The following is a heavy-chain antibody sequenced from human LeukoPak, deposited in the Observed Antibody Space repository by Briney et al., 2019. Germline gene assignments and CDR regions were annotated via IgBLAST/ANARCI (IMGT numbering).Heavy chain of an antibody. CDR2: ISGSGGST. CDR3: ASLYGSGPNWFDP. J-gene: IGHJ5*02. Sequence: GGSLRLSCAASGFTFSSYAMSWVRQAPGKGLEWVSGISGSGGSTYYADSVKGRFTISRDNAKNSLYLQMNSLRAEDTAVYYCASLYGSGPNWFDPWGQGTLVTVSS. V-gene: IGHV3-23*01. CDR1: GFTFSSYA. D-gene: IGHD3-10*01.